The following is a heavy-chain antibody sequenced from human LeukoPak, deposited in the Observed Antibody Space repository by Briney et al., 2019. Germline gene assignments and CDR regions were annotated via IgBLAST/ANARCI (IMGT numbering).Heavy chain of an antibody. Sequence: SETLSLTCTVSGGSISGYFWAWIRRPAGKGLEWIGRIYSSGSTNYNLSLKSRVTISVDTSKNQFSLKLSSVTAADTAVYYCARGMGGRVNFDYWGQGTLVTVSS. CDR2: IYSSGST. CDR3: ARGMGGRVNFDY. D-gene: IGHD2-15*01. CDR1: GGSISGYF. J-gene: IGHJ4*02. V-gene: IGHV4-4*07.